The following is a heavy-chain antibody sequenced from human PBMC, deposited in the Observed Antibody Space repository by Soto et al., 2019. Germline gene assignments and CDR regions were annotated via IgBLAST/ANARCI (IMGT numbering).Heavy chain of an antibody. Sequence: PSETKCLPCTVSGGTISGGGYSWSLIQKPPGKGLEWIGYIYHSGSTYYNPSLKSRVTISVDRSKNQFSLKLSSVTAADTAVYYCARGEDDILTGYYNVGGVPWFDPWGQGTLVTVSS. D-gene: IGHD3-9*01. CDR1: GGTISGGGYS. J-gene: IGHJ5*02. CDR3: ARGEDDILTGYYNVGGVPWFDP. V-gene: IGHV4-30-2*01. CDR2: IYHSGST.